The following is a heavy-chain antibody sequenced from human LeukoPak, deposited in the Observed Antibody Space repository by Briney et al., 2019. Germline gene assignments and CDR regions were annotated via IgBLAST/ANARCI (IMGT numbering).Heavy chain of an antibody. Sequence: GGSLRLSCEASGFTFSNYGMGWVRQAPGKGLEWVSTINLNGDETHYADSVKGRLTISGDNSRTTLALGMSKLRGEDTAVYFCARDKYGGNSTAFDVWGQGTLVTLLS. CDR3: ARDKYGGNSTAFDV. CDR1: GFTFSNYG. CDR2: INLNGDET. D-gene: IGHD4-23*01. V-gene: IGHV3-23*01. J-gene: IGHJ3*01.